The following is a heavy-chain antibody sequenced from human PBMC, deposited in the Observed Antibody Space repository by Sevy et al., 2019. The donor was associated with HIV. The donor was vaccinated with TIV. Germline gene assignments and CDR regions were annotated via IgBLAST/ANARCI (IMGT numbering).Heavy chain of an antibody. D-gene: IGHD5-18*01. J-gene: IGHJ4*02. V-gene: IGHV3-7*01. CDR3: VREGVGGYSYSLDQ. CDR2: MKEDGSDK. Sequence: GGSLRLSCAASGFTFSVYWMTWVRQAPGKGLEWAATMKEDGSDKDYVDSVKGRFTISRDNAKNSLYLQMNSLRAEDTAVYYCVREGVGGYSYSLDQWGLGTLVTVSS. CDR1: GFTFSVYW.